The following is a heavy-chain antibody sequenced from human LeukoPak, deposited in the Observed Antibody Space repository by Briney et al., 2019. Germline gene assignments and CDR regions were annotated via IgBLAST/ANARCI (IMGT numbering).Heavy chain of an antibody. J-gene: IGHJ4*02. V-gene: IGHV3-74*01. CDR2: INTDGCIT. Sequence: GGSLRLSCAASGFTFSDYWIHWVRQAPGKGLVWVSRINTDGCITNYADSVKGRFSISRDNAKNTLYLQMSSLRAEDTAVYYCARDRGPRTGFMVREAYDYWGQGTLVTVSS. CDR3: ARDRGPRTGFMVREAYDY. D-gene: IGHD3-10*01. CDR1: GFTFSDYW.